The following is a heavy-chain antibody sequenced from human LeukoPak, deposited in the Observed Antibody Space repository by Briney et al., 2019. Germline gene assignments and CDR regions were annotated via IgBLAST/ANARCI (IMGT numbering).Heavy chain of an antibody. J-gene: IGHJ6*03. CDR1: GGSISSHY. V-gene: IGHV4-59*11. CDR3: ARGGSGLEPGDYYYYMDV. Sequence: SETLSLTCTVSGGSISSHYWSWIRQPPGKGLEWIGYIYYSGSTNYNPSLKSRVTISVDTSKNQFSLKLSSVTAADTAVYYCARGGSGLEPGDYYYYMDVWGKGTTVTVSS. CDR2: IYYSGST. D-gene: IGHD1-26*01.